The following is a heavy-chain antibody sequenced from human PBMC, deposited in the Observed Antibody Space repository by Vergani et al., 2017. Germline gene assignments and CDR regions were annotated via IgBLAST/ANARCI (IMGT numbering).Heavy chain of an antibody. J-gene: IGHJ4*02. D-gene: IGHD3-22*01. CDR1: GGTFSSNS. CDR3: ARSSGYYSYYFDF. CDR2: IIPIFGTT. V-gene: IGHV1-69*13. Sequence: QGQLAQSGAEVKKPGSSVKVSCKASGGTFSSNSISWVRQATGQGLEWMGRIIPIFGTTSYAQKFQGRVTILGDESTSTAYMELSSLRDEDTAVYYCARSSGYYSYYFDFWGQGTLVTVSS.